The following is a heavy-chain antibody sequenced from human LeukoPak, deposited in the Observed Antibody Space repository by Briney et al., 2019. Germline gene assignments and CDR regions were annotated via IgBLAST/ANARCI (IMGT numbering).Heavy chain of an antibody. D-gene: IGHD5-12*01. CDR3: ARAGVRGKDIVATITVLDY. CDR1: GYTFTSYG. V-gene: IGHV1-18*01. J-gene: IGHJ4*02. CDR2: ISAYNGNT. Sequence: ASVKVSCKASGYTFTSYGISWVRQAPGQGLAWMGWISAYNGNTNYAQKLQGRVTMTTDTSTSTAYMELRSLRSDDTAVYYSARAGVRGKDIVATITVLDYWGQGTLVTVSS.